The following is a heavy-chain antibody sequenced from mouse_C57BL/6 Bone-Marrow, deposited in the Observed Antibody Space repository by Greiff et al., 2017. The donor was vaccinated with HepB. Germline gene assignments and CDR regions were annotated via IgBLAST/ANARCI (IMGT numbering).Heavy chain of an antibody. Sequence: QVQLKESGPELVKPGASVKISCKASGYAFSSSWMNWVKQRPGKGLEWIGRIYPGDGDTNYNGKFKGKATLTADKSSSTAYMQLSSLTSEDSAVYFCARYGNYLFDYWGQGTTLTVSS. CDR1: GYAFSSSW. CDR2: IYPGDGDT. D-gene: IGHD2-1*01. J-gene: IGHJ2*01. V-gene: IGHV1-82*01. CDR3: ARYGNYLFDY.